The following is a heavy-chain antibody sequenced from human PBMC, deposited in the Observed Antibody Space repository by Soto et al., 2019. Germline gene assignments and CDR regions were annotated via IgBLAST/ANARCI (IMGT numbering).Heavy chain of an antibody. Sequence: SVKVSCKASGYTFSGFYMHWVRQAPGQGLEWMGWINPNSGGTKSAEKFQGRVTMTRDTSISTAYMELSRLTSDDTAVYHCASAAVTGTAGLDFWGQGTQVTVSS. D-gene: IGHD6-19*01. CDR2: INPNSGGT. V-gene: IGHV1-2*02. CDR1: GYTFSGFY. J-gene: IGHJ4*02. CDR3: ASAAVTGTAGLDF.